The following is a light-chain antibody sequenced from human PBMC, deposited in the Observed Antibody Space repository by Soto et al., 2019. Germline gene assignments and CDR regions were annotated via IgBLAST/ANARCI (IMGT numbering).Light chain of an antibody. Sequence: QSALTQPASESGSPGQSITISCTGSSSDVGGYNYVSWYQHHPGKVPKLMIYEVSNRPSGVSNRFSGSKSGNTASLSISGLQAEDEADYYCSSYTTSYTQVFGGGTKLTVL. V-gene: IGLV2-14*01. J-gene: IGLJ3*02. CDR3: SSYTTSYTQV. CDR2: EVS. CDR1: SSDVGGYNY.